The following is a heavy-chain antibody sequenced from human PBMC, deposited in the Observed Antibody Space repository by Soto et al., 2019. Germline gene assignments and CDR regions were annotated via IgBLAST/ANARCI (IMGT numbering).Heavy chain of an antibody. CDR2: IYPKSGSI. D-gene: IGHD1-7*01. V-gene: IGHV1-2*02. CDR1: GYTFSNYY. J-gene: IGHJ4*02. Sequence: QVQLVQSGAEVKKPGASVKVSCKTSGYTFSNYYMHWVRQAPGQGLEWMGWIYPKSGSIYYAQKFQGRVTMTRDTSITTVYMELSSLRSDDTAVYYCARENYYYDIWGQGTLVTVSS. CDR3: ARENYYYDI.